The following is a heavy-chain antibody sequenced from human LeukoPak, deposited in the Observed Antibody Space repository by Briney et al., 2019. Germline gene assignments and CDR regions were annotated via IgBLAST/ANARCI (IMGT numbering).Heavy chain of an antibody. CDR2: ISSSSSYI. CDR1: GFTFSSYS. V-gene: IGHV3-21*01. Sequence: GGSLRLSCAASGFTFSSYSMNWVRQAPGKGLEWVSSISSSSSYIYYADSVKGRFTISRDNAENSLYLQMSSLRAEDTAVYYCAREGSTSDSSFDPWGQGTLVTVSS. D-gene: IGHD2-2*01. J-gene: IGHJ5*02. CDR3: AREGSTSDSSFDP.